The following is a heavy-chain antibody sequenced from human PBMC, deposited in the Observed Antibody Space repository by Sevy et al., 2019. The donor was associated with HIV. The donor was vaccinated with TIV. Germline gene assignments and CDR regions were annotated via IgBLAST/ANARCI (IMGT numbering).Heavy chain of an antibody. Sequence: GGSLRLSCAASGFTFSSYAMRWVRQAPGKGLEWVSAISGSGGSTYYADSVKGRFTISRDNSKNTLYLQMNSLRAEDTAVYYCAKDTGRGVIIPLSYWGQGTLVTVSS. D-gene: IGHD3-10*01. CDR1: GFTFSSYA. J-gene: IGHJ4*02. CDR2: ISGSGGST. CDR3: AKDTGRGVIIPLSY. V-gene: IGHV3-23*01.